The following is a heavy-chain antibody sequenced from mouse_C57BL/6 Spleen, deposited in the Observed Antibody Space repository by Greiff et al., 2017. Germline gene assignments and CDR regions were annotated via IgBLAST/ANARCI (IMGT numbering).Heavy chain of an antibody. D-gene: IGHD1-1*01. J-gene: IGHJ3*01. CDR2: ISDGGSYT. V-gene: IGHV5-4*01. CDR1: GFTFSSYA. Sequence: EVKLVESGGGLVKPGGSLKLSCAASGFTFSSYAMSWVRQTPEKRLEWVATISDGGSYTYYPDNVKGRFTISRDNAKNNLYLQMSHLKSEDTAMYYCARESYGSRRAWFAYWGQGTLVTVSA. CDR3: ARESYGSRRAWFAY.